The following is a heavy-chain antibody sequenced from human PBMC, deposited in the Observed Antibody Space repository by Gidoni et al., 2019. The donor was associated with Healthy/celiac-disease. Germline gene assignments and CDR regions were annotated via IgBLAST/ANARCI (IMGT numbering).Heavy chain of an antibody. CDR3: ARGYYYDSSGYYPPFDY. D-gene: IGHD3-22*01. J-gene: IGHJ4*02. CDR2: IYYSGST. V-gene: IGHV4-59*01. CDR1: GGSISSYY. Sequence: QVQLQESGPGLVKPSETLSLTCTVSGGSISSYYGSWIRQPPGKGLEWIGYIYYSGSTNYNPSLKSRVTISVDTSKNQFSLKLSSVTAADTAVYYCARGYYYDSSGYYPPFDYWGQGTLVTVSS.